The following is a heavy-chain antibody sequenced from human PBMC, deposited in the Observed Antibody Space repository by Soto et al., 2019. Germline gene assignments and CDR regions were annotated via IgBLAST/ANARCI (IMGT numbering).Heavy chain of an antibody. CDR1: GFTFSSYE. CDR3: ASDHETGQLVLPGPVDY. Sequence: GGSLRLSCAASGFTFSSYEMNWVRQAPGKGPEWVSYISSSGSTIYYADSVKGRFTISRDNAKNSLYLQMNSLRAEDTAVYYCASDHETGQLVLPGPVDYWGQGTLVTVSS. CDR2: ISSSGSTI. J-gene: IGHJ4*02. V-gene: IGHV3-48*03. D-gene: IGHD6-6*01.